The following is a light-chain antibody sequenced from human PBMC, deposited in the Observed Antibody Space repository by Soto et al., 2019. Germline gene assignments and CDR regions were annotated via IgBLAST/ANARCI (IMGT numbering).Light chain of an antibody. CDR1: QSISIN. CDR2: GAS. CDR3: QQYNNWPPIT. Sequence: EIVLTQSPGTLSLSPGERATLSCRASQSISINLAWYQQIPGQAPRLLIYGASTRATGIPARFSGSGSGTEFTLTISSLQSEDFAVYYCQQYNNWPPITFGQGTRLEI. V-gene: IGKV3-15*01. J-gene: IGKJ5*01.